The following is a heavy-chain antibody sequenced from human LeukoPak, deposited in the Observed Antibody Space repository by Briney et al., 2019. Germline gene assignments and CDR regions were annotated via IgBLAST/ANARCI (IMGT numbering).Heavy chain of an antibody. CDR2: IYTSGST. CDR1: GGSISSDNYY. V-gene: IGHV4-61*02. J-gene: IGHJ4*02. D-gene: IGHD2-8*01. CDR3: ARGLMAAPHNY. Sequence: PSQTLSLTCTVSGGSISSDNYYYSWIRQPAGKGLEWIGRIYTSGSTYYNPSLKSRVTISVDTSKNQFSLKLSSVTAADTAVYYCARGLMAAPHNYWGQGTLVTVSS.